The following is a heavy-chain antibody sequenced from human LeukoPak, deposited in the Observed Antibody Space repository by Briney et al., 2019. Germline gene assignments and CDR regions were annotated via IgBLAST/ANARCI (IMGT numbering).Heavy chain of an antibody. D-gene: IGHD4-17*01. CDR3: ARDEYDCGEDYYYYYGMDV. V-gene: IGHV1-69*04. J-gene: IGHJ6*02. CDR1: GGTFSSYA. Sequence: GSSVKVSCKASGGTFSSYAISWVRQAPGQGLEWMGRIIPILGIANYAQKFQVRVTITADKSTSTAYMELSSLRSEDTAVYYCARDEYDCGEDYYYYYGMDVWGQGTTVTVSS. CDR2: IIPILGIA.